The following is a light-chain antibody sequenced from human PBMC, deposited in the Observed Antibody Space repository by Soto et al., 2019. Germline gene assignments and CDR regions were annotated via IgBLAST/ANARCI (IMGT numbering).Light chain of an antibody. CDR1: QSVTTN. CDR2: DAS. V-gene: IGKV3-15*01. J-gene: IGKJ4*01. Sequence: EVVMTQSPATLSVSPGERVTFSCRASQSVTTNLAWYQHKPGQSPRLLISDASTGASGIPPRFSGSGSGTEFTLTIDRLQAADYAVYYWQQYDRWPGTCSGGTKVDIK. CDR3: QQYDRWPGT.